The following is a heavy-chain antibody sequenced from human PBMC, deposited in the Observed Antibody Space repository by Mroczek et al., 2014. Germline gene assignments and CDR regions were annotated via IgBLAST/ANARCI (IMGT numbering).Heavy chain of an antibody. CDR3: AKAVAGYDSSGKFDY. Sequence: EVQLLETGGGVVQPGRSLRLSCAASGFTFSSYAMSWVRQAPGKGLEWVSAISGSGGSTYYADSVKGRFTISRDNSKNTLYLQMNSLRAEDTAVYYCAKAVAGYDSSGKFDYWGQGTLVTVSS. J-gene: IGHJ4*02. D-gene: IGHD3-22*01. CDR2: ISGSGGST. CDR1: GFTFSSYA. V-gene: IGHV3-23*01.